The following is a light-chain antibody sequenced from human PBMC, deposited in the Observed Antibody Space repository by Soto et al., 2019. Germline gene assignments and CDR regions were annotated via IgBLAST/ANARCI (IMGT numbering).Light chain of an antibody. CDR2: LNSDGSH. Sequence: QAVVTQSPSASASLGASVKLTCTLSSGHSSYAIAWHQQQPEKGPRYLMKLNSDGSHSKGDGIPDRFSGFSSGAERYLTVSSLQSEDEADYYCQTWGTGIVVFGGGTQLTVL. CDR1: SGHSSYA. J-gene: IGLJ2*01. V-gene: IGLV4-69*01. CDR3: QTWGTGIVV.